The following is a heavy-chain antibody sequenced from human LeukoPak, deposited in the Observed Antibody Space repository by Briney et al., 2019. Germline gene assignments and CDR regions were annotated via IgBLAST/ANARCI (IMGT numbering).Heavy chain of an antibody. Sequence: ASVKVSCKASGYTFTSYDISWVRQAAGQGLEWMGWMNPNSGNTGYAQKFKGRVTMTGNTSINTAYMELSSLRSEDTAVYYCARGVVPAASDAFDIWGQGTMVTVSS. V-gene: IGHV1-8*01. CDR1: GYTFTSYD. J-gene: IGHJ3*02. D-gene: IGHD2-2*01. CDR3: ARGVVPAASDAFDI. CDR2: MNPNSGNT.